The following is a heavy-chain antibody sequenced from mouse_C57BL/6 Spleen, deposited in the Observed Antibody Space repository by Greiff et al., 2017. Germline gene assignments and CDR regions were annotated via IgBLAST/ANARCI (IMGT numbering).Heavy chain of an antibody. V-gene: IGHV1-5*01. CDR1: GYTFTSYW. CDR2: IYPGNSDT. J-gene: IGHJ4*01. Sequence: EVQLQQSGTVLARPGASVKMSCKTSGYTFTSYWMHWVKQRPGQGLEWIGAIYPGNSDTSYNQKFKGKATLTAVTSASTAYMELSSLTNEDSAVYYCTKERSNWAMDYWGQGTSVTVSS. CDR3: TKERSNWAMDY.